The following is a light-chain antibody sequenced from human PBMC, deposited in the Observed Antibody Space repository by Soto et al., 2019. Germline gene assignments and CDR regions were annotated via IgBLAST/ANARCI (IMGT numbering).Light chain of an antibody. CDR1: QTLHNY. J-gene: IGKJ1*01. CDR3: QQAKIFPWT. V-gene: IGKV1-39*01. Sequence: DVHLTRSLSSLSASVGDRVTITRRASQTLHNYLNWYPHKXGRAPKXXIFASSRLQSGVPSRFSGSASGAGCTLTIANLQPEDSETYVCQQAKIFPWTFGQGTQVDIK. CDR2: ASS.